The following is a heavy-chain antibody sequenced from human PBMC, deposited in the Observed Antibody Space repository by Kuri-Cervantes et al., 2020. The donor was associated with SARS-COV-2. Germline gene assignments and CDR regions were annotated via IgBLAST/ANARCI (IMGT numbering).Heavy chain of an antibody. V-gene: IGHV4-39*01. Sequence: SETLSLTCTVSGGSISSSSYYWGWIRQPPGKGLEWIGSIYYSGSTYYNPSLKSRVTISVDTSKNQFSLKLSSVTAADTAVYYCARGGVLVVYAPYYMDVWGKGTTVTVSS. CDR3: ARGGVLVVYAPYYMDV. D-gene: IGHD2-8*02. J-gene: IGHJ6*03. CDR1: GGSISSSSYY. CDR2: IYYSGST.